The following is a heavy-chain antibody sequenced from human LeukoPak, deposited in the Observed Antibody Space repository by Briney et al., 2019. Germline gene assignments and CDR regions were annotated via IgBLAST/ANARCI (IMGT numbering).Heavy chain of an antibody. J-gene: IGHJ4*02. CDR2: ISGSGGST. CDR3: AKDNRDSDVWFGELPYYFDS. CDR1: GFTFSRYW. V-gene: IGHV3-23*01. Sequence: GGSLRLSCAASGFTFSRYWMHWVRQAPGKGLEWVSAISGSGGSTNYADSVKGRYIISRDNSKKTLYLQMNSLRAEDTAVYYCAKDNRDSDVWFGELPYYFDSWGQGTLVTVSS. D-gene: IGHD3-10*01.